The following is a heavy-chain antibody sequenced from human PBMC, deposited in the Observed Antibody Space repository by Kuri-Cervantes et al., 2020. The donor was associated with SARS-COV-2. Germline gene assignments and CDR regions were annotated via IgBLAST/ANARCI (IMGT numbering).Heavy chain of an antibody. J-gene: IGHJ4*02. CDR1: GGSISSGSHY. Sequence: SETLSLTCTVSGGSISSGSHYGSWIRQPPGKGLEWIGYIYYSGSTKYNPSLKSRVTMSVDTSKNQFSLKLNSVTPADTAVYYCARTLDYYGSGTYCFDYWGQGTLVTVSS. V-gene: IGHV4-61*01. CDR2: IYYSGST. D-gene: IGHD3-10*01. CDR3: ARTLDYYGSGTYCFDY.